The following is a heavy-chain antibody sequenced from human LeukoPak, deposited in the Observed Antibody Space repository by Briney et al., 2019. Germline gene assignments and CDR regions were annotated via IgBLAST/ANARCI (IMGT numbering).Heavy chain of an antibody. Sequence: SQTLSLTCTVSGGSISSGGYYWSWIRQHPGKGLEWIGYIHYSGSTYNNPSLKGRVTISIDTSKNQFSLELSSVTAADTAVYYCARDVPKKAPYGVDVWGPGTTVIVSS. V-gene: IGHV4-31*03. J-gene: IGHJ6*02. CDR3: ARDVPKKAPYGVDV. CDR1: GGSISSGGYY. CDR2: IHYSGST. D-gene: IGHD3-10*02.